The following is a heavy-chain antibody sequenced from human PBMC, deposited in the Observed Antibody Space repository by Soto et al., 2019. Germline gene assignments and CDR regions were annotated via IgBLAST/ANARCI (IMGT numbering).Heavy chain of an antibody. CDR2: FDPEDGET. CDR1: GYTLTELS. CDR3: ATGSPFGVVTLFDY. D-gene: IGHD3-3*01. J-gene: IGHJ4*02. V-gene: IGHV1-24*01. Sequence: ASVKVSCKXSGYTLTELSMHWVRQAPGKGLEWMGGFDPEDGETIYAQKFQGRVTMTEDTPTDTAYMELSSLRSEDTAVYYCATGSPFGVVTLFDYWGQGTLVTVSS.